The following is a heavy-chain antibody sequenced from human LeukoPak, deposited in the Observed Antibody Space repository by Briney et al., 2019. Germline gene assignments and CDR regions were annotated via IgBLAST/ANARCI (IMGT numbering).Heavy chain of an antibody. V-gene: IGHV1-8*01. CDR2: MNPNSGNT. Sequence: ASVKVSCKASGYTLTSYDINWVRQATGQGLEWMGWMNPNSGNTGYAQKFQGRVTMTRNTSISTAYMELSSLRSEDTAVYYCARGPINSGYDYVIWAAADTLYYYYYYGMDVWGQGTTVTVSS. J-gene: IGHJ6*02. D-gene: IGHD5-12*01. CDR3: ARGPINSGYDYVIWAAADTLYYYYYYGMDV. CDR1: GYTLTSYD.